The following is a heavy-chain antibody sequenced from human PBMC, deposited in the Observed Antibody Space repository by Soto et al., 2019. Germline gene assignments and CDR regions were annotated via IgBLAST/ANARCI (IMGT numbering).Heavy chain of an antibody. CDR1: GYTFTSYG. J-gene: IGHJ6*02. CDR2: IIPIFGTA. CDR3: ARGLTGVYYDILTGYYGGGGMDV. D-gene: IGHD3-9*01. Sequence: ASVKVSCKASGYTFTSYGISWVRQAPGQGLEWMGGIIPIFGTANYAQKFQGRVTITADESTSTAYMELSSLRSEDTAVYYCARGLTGVYYDILTGYYGGGGMDVWGQGTTVTVSS. V-gene: IGHV1-69*13.